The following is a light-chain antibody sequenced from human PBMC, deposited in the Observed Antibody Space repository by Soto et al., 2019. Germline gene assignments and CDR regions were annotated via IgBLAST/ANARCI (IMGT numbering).Light chain of an antibody. CDR2: EVS. CDR3: CSDAGRSTPYV. V-gene: IGLV2-23*02. Sequence: QSALTQPASVSGSPGQSITISCTGTSSDVGSYNLVSWYQQHPGKAPNLMIYEVSKWPSGVSNRFSGSKSGNTASLTISVLQAEDEADYYCCSDAGRSTPYVFGTGTQLTVL. J-gene: IGLJ1*01. CDR1: SSDVGSYNL.